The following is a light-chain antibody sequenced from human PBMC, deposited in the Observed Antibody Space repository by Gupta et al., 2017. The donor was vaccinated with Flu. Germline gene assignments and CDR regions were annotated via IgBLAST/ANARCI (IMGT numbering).Light chain of an antibody. CDR2: DVT. CDR1: ISDVCGYNS. V-gene: IGLV2-8*01. J-gene: IGLJ1*01. CDR3: SSYTGSKSYV. Sequence: ISDVCGYNSVSWCQQHPGEAPNLMIYDVTKRPTGVPYRFAGSKSCNTASLTVSGLQADDEADYYCSSYTGSKSYVFGTRTKFSVL.